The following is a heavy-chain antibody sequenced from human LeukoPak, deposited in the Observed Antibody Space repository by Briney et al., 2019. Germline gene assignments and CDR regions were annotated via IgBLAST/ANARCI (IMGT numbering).Heavy chain of an antibody. CDR1: GYSFTSYW. Sequence: GESLKISCKGSGYSFTSYWIGWVRQMPGKGLEWMGIIYPGDSDTRYSPSFQGQVTISADKSISTAYLQWSSLKASDTAMYYCARQMISYGEYYYYGMDVWGQGTTVTVSS. CDR2: IYPGDSDT. CDR3: ARQMISYGEYYYYGMDV. J-gene: IGHJ6*02. V-gene: IGHV5-51*01. D-gene: IGHD5-18*01.